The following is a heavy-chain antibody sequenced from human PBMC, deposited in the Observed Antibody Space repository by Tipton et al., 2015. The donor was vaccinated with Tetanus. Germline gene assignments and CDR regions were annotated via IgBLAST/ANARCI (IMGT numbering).Heavy chain of an antibody. D-gene: IGHD2-2*01. Sequence: TLSLTCTVSGGSISSGGHYWSWVRQHPGKGLEWMGYIYYSGSSFYNPSLQSRLTISVDTSVNQFSLKLRSVTAADTAVYYCARDVLPRPAAAYYSGMDVWGQGTTVTVS. CDR2: IYYSGSS. J-gene: IGHJ6*02. CDR3: ARDVLPRPAAAYYSGMDV. V-gene: IGHV4-31*03. CDR1: GGSISSGGHY.